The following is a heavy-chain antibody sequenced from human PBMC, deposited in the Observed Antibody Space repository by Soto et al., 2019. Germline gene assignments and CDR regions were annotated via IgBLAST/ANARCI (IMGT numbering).Heavy chain of an antibody. V-gene: IGHV1-8*01. CDR3: AREGIVETYYYYYMDV. CDR1: GYTFTSYD. J-gene: IGHJ6*03. CDR2: MNPNSGNT. Sequence: QVQLVQSGAEVKKPGASVKVSCKASGYTFTSYDINWVRQATGQGLEWMGWMNPNSGNTGYAQKFPGRVTMTRNTSISTAYMELSSLRSEDTAVYYCAREGIVETYYYYYMDVWGKGTTVTVSS. D-gene: IGHD2-15*01.